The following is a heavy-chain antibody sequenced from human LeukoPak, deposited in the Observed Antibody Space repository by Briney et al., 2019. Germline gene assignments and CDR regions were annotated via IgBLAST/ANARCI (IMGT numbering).Heavy chain of an antibody. J-gene: IGHJ6*03. CDR3: ATRNRIAARRVHYYYYMDV. D-gene: IGHD6-6*01. CDR1: GGTFSSYA. V-gene: IGHV1-69*06. Sequence: GSSVKVSCKASGGTFSSYAISWVRQAPGQGLEWMGGIIPIFGTANYAQKFQGRVTITADKSTSTAYMELSSLRSEDTAVHYCATRNRIAARRVHYYYYMDVWGKGTTVTVSS. CDR2: IIPIFGTA.